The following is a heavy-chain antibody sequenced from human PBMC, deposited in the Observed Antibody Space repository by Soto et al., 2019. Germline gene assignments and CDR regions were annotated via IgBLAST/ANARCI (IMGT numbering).Heavy chain of an antibody. Sequence: EVQLVESGGVLIQPGGSLRLSCAASGFTVSSNYMSLVRQAPGKGLEWVSVIYSGGSTYYADSVKGRLTISRDNSKNTLYLQMNSLRAQDTVVYYCARDRYPFVSWGQGTLVTVS. CDR2: IYSGGST. D-gene: IGHD1-26*01. J-gene: IGHJ4*02. CDR1: GFTVSSNY. CDR3: ARDRYPFVS. V-gene: IGHV3-53*01.